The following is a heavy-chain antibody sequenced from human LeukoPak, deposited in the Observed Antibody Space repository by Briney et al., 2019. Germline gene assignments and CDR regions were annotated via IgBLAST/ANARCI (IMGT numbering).Heavy chain of an antibody. J-gene: IGHJ4*02. V-gene: IGHV3-7*01. CDR2: IKHDGGGK. CDR3: ARSLMTPVTTRPVWGGEASIKDKEYYFDY. D-gene: IGHD3-16*01. CDR1: GFTFSSYW. Sequence: PGGSLRLSCAASGFTFSSYWMSWVRQAPGKGLEWVAIIKHDGGGKCYVDSVKGRLTISRDNAKSSLYLQMDSLRAEDTAVYYWARSLMTPVTTRPVWGGEASIKDKEYYFDYWGQGTLVTVSS.